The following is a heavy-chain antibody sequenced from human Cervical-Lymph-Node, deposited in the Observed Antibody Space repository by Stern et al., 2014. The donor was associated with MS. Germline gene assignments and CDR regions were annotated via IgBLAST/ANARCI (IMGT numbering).Heavy chain of an antibody. J-gene: IGHJ6*02. V-gene: IGHV3-30*01. CDR1: GFTFSSYA. CDR2: ISYDGSNK. D-gene: IGHD3-10*01. Sequence: MQLVESGGGVVQPGRSLRLSCAASGFTFSSYAMHWVRQAPGKGLEWVAVISYDGSNKYYADSVKGRFTISRDNSKNTLYLQMNSLRAEDTAVYYCARDVGFVELGYYYYYGMDVWGQGTTVTVSS. CDR3: ARDVGFVELGYYYYYGMDV.